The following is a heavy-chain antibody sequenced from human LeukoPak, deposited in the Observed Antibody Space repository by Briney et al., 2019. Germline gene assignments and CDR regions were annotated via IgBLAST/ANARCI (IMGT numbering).Heavy chain of an antibody. V-gene: IGHV1-69*13. J-gene: IGHJ4*02. CDR2: IIPIFGTA. D-gene: IGHD3-22*01. Sequence: SVKVSCKASGGTFSSYAISWVRQAPGQGLEWIGGIIPIFGTANYAQKFQGRVTITADESTSTAYMELSSLRSEDTAVYYCARAPLDSSGYYYGGGLDYWGQGTLVTVSS. CDR3: ARAPLDSSGYYYGGGLDY. CDR1: GGTFSSYA.